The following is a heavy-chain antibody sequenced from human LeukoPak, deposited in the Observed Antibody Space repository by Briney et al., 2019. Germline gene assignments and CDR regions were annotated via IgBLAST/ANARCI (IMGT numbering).Heavy chain of an antibody. Sequence: GGSLRLSCAASGFTFSIYAMSWVRRAPGKGLEWVSAISGSGGTAYYADSVKGRFTISRDNSKNTLYLQMNSLRAEDTAVYYCAKKGYYDGSGYYMYYFDHWGQGTLVTVSS. CDR2: ISGSGGTA. CDR3: AKKGYYDGSGYYMYYFDH. V-gene: IGHV3-23*01. J-gene: IGHJ4*02. D-gene: IGHD3-22*01. CDR1: GFTFSIYA.